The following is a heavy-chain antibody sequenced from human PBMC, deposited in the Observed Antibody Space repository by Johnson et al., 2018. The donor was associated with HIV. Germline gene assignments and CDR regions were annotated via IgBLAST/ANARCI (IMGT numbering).Heavy chain of an antibody. J-gene: IGHJ3*02. CDR3: AKVYSSSVPAPGI. Sequence: QMLLVESGGGVVQPGRSLRLSCAASGFTFSSYAMHWVRQAPGKGLEWVAVISYEGSNKYYADSVKGRFTISRDNSKNTLYLQMNSLRAEDTAVYYCAKVYSSSVPAPGIWGQGTMVTVSS. CDR2: ISYEGSNK. V-gene: IGHV3-30-3*01. D-gene: IGHD6-6*01. CDR1: GFTFSSYA.